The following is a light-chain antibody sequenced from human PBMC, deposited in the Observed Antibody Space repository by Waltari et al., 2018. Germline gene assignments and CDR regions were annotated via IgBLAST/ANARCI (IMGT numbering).Light chain of an antibody. J-gene: IGLJ3*02. CDR3: QTGGFGIWV. CDR1: SGHSSYA. CDR2: VSSDGSH. Sequence: QLILTPSPSASASLGASVRPTCTLSSGHSSYAVAWHQQHPAKCPRYLMKVSSDGSHIKGDGIPDRFSGSSSGAERYLTIASVQSEDEADYYCQTGGFGIWVFGGGTKLTVL. V-gene: IGLV4-69*01.